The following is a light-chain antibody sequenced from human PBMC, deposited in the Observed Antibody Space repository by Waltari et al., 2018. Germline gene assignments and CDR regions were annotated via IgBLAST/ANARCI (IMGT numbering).Light chain of an antibody. V-gene: IGKV3-15*01. CDR3: HQSDDWPPYS. Sequence: EIVMTQSPATLSVSPGERVTLSCRASQSVGSNLAWYQQKPGQGPRLLIYDGSTRATGIPARFSGSGSGTDFTLTISSLQSEDFAIYYCHQSDDWPPYSFGQGTKLEIK. CDR2: DGS. CDR1: QSVGSN. J-gene: IGKJ2*03.